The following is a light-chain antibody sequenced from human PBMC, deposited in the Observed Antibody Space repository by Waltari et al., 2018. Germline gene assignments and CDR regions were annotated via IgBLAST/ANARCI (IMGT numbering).Light chain of an antibody. CDR1: SSNIGANT. J-gene: IGLJ1*01. CDR2: GTR. CDR3: AAWDDSLNGPV. Sequence: QSVLTQPPSASGTPGQSILISCSGSSSNIGANTVTWYQQVPGTAPKLLIYGTRERPSGVSNRLSGSKSGTSASLAISALQPEDEADYYCAAWDDSLNGPVFGTGTKVTVL. V-gene: IGLV1-44*01.